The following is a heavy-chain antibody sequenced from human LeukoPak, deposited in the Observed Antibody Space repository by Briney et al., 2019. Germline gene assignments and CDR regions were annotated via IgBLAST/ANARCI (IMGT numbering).Heavy chain of an antibody. J-gene: IGHJ4*02. D-gene: IGHD6-19*01. CDR1: GFTFGDYA. Sequence: GGSLRLSCTASGFTFGDYAMSWFRQAPGKGLEWVGFIRSKAYGGTTEYAASVKGRFTISRDDSKSIAYLQMNSLKTEDTAVYYCTRVKSMAVADLDYWGQGTLVTVSS. CDR2: IRSKAYGGTT. CDR3: TRVKSMAVADLDY. V-gene: IGHV3-49*03.